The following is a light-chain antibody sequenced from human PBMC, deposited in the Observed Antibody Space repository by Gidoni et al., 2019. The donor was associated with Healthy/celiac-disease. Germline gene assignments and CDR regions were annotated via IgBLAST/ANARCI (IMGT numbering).Light chain of an antibody. CDR2: GAS. CDR3: QQYGSSTWA. J-gene: IGKJ1*01. Sequence: EIVLTQSPGTLSLSPGERATLSCRASQSVSSSYLAWYQQKPGQAPRVLIYGASSSATGIPDRFSGSGSGTDFTLTISRLEPEDFAVYYCQQYGSSTWAFGQGTKVEIK. CDR1: QSVSSSY. V-gene: IGKV3-20*01.